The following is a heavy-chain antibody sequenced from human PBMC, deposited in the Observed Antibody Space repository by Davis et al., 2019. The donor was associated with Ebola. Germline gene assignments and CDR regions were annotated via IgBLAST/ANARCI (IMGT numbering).Heavy chain of an antibody. V-gene: IGHV1-3*01. CDR3: ASDVGELKSLFDY. CDR1: GYTFTNHG. J-gene: IGHJ4*02. Sequence: AASVKVSCKTSGYTFTNHGIHWVRQAPGQRLEWMGWIKAGSGNTKYSQKFQGRVTITRDTSASTADMELRSLRFEDTAVYYCASDVGELKSLFDYWGQGTLVTVSS. CDR2: IKAGSGNT. D-gene: IGHD3-16*01.